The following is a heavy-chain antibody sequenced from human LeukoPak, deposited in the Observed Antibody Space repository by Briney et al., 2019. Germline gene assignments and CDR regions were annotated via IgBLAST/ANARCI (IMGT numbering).Heavy chain of an antibody. J-gene: IGHJ4*02. CDR1: GFTFSSYW. D-gene: IGHD6-19*01. CDR2: INSDGSST. Sequence: GGSLRLSCAASGFTFSSYWMRWVRHAPGKGVVWVSRINSDGSSTIYADSVKGGFTISRDNAKNTLYLQMNSLRAEDTVVYYCARAVAGSFDYWGQGTLVTVSS. CDR3: ARAVAGSFDY. V-gene: IGHV3-74*01.